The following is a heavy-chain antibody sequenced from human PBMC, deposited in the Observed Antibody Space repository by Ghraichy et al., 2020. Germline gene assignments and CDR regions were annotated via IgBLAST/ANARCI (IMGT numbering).Heavy chain of an antibody. J-gene: IGHJ4*02. CDR1: GFIFSAYA. CDR2: IGTSSDGI. Sequence: SCTASGFIFSAYAMNWVRQVPGKGLEWVSYIGTSSDGIYYADSVRGRFTVSRDNAKNALYLQMNSLRDEDTAVYYCARDHSGTGTYYFAYEFWGQGTLVTVFS. D-gene: IGHD1-26*01. CDR3: ARDHSGTGTYYFAYEF. V-gene: IGHV3-48*02.